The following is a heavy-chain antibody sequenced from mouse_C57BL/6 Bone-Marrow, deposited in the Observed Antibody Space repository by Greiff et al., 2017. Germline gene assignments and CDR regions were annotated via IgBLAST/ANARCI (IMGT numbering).Heavy chain of an antibody. V-gene: IGHV1-64*01. CDR1: GYTFTSYW. D-gene: IGHD2-1*01. Sequence: VQLKQPGAELVKPGASVKLSCKASGYTFTSYWMHWVKQRPGQGLEWIGMIHPNSGSTNYNEKFKSKATLTVDKSSSTAYMQLSSLTSEDSAVYYCARYPYGNYPYYAMDYWGQGTSVTVSS. CDR2: IHPNSGST. CDR3: ARYPYGNYPYYAMDY. J-gene: IGHJ4*01.